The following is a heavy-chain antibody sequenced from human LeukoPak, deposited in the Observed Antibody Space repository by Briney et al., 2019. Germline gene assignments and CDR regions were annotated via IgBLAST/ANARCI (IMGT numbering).Heavy chain of an antibody. J-gene: IGHJ4*02. CDR2: IRYDGSNK. D-gene: IGHD2-2*01. CDR3: AKDLGYCSSTSCSYFDY. V-gene: IGHV3-30*02. CDR1: GFTFSSYG. Sequence: GSLRLSCAASGFTFSSYGMHWVRQAPGKGLEWVAFIRYDGSNKYYADSVKGRFTISRDNSKNTLYLQMNSLRAEDTAVYYCAKDLGYCSSTSCSYFDYWGQGTLVTVSS.